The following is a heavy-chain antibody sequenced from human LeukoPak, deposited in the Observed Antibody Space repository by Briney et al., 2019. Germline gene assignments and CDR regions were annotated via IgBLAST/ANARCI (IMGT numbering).Heavy chain of an antibody. CDR3: ARGDEVVVIQATVFDY. CDR1: GGSFSGYY. CDR2: INHSGST. Sequence: SKTLSLTCAVYGGSFSGYYWSWIPQPPGKGLEWIGEINHSGSTNYNPSLKSRVTISVDTSKNQFSLKLSSVTAADTAVYYCARGDEVVVIQATVFDYWGQGTLVTVSS. V-gene: IGHV4-34*01. D-gene: IGHD3-22*01. J-gene: IGHJ4*02.